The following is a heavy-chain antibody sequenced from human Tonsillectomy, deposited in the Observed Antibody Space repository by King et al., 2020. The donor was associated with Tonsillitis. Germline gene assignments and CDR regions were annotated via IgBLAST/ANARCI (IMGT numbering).Heavy chain of an antibody. CDR2: IYPGDSDT. CDR1: GYNFTSYW. Sequence: QLVQSGVEVKKPGESLKISCKGSGYNFTSYWIGWVRQMPGKGLEWMGIIYPGDSDTTYSPSFEGQVTLSVDKSTSTAYLHWRSLKASDTAMYFCARRGGSYYSVYYYYYMDVWGKGTTVTVSS. J-gene: IGHJ6*03. D-gene: IGHD2-15*01. CDR3: ARRGGSYYSVYYYYYMDV. V-gene: IGHV5-51*03.